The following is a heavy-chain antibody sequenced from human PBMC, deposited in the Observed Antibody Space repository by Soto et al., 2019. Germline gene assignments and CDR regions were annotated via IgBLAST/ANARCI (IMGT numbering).Heavy chain of an antibody. CDR3: ARVDPPITFGGVIVQQHKEGNWFDP. Sequence: ASVKVSCKASGYTFTSYAMHWVRQAPGQGLEWMGWISAYNGNTNYAQKLQGRVTMTTDTSTSTAYMELRSLRSDDTAVYYCARVDPPITFGGVIVQQHKEGNWFDPWGQGTLVTASS. V-gene: IGHV1-18*01. J-gene: IGHJ5*02. D-gene: IGHD3-16*02. CDR2: ISAYNGNT. CDR1: GYTFTSYA.